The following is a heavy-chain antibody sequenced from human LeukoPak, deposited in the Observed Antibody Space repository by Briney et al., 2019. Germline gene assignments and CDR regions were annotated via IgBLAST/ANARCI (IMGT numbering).Heavy chain of an antibody. D-gene: IGHD6-13*01. Sequence: PSETLSLTCTVSGGSISNHYWSWIRQPPGKGLEWIGYIYYSGSVNYNPSLKSRVTISVDTSKNQFSLKLSSVTAADTAVYYCARSIAAAGLLFYYYYMDVWGKGTTVTVSS. V-gene: IGHV4-59*11. J-gene: IGHJ6*03. CDR2: IYYSGSV. CDR3: ARSIAAAGLLFYYYYMDV. CDR1: GGSISNHY.